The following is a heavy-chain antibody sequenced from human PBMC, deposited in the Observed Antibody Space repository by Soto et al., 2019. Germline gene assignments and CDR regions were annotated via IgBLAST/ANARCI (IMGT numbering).Heavy chain of an antibody. Sequence: GGSLRLSCSVSGFTLNTYSMHWVRQAPGKGLEWVAVVSFDGVNKHYRDSVKGRFTISRDIAKNMLYLQMTSLRLEDTALYYCARDPDLIEAAGNYFDYWGQGTLVTVSS. CDR3: ARDPDLIEAAGNYFDY. CDR1: GFTLNTYS. J-gene: IGHJ4*02. CDR2: VSFDGVNK. V-gene: IGHV3-30-3*01. D-gene: IGHD6-13*01.